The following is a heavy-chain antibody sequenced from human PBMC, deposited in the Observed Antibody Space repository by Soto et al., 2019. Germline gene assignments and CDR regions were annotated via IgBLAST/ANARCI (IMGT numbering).Heavy chain of an antibody. D-gene: IGHD6-19*01. Sequence: SETLSLTCGVSGFSITSGYYWGWVRQPPGKGLGWIGTIYHSGSTFYNSSLKSRVTISVDTSKNQFSLNLSSVTAADTALYYCARVDRSGCNPYFFDSWGQGTLVTVSS. CDR3: ARVDRSGCNPYFFDS. CDR2: IYHSGST. CDR1: GFSITSGYY. V-gene: IGHV4-38-2*01. J-gene: IGHJ4*02.